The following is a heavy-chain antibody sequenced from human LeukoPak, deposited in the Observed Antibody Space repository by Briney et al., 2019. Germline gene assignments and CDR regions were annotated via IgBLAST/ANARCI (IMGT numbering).Heavy chain of an antibody. J-gene: IGHJ6*02. Sequence: GSLRLSCAASGFTVSSNYMSWVRQAPGKGLEWVSSISSSSSYIYYADSVKGRFTISRDNAKNSLYLQMNSLRAEDTAVYYCAIERQDVWGQGTTVTVSS. V-gene: IGHV3-21*01. CDR2: ISSSSSYI. CDR1: GFTVSSNY. CDR3: AIERQDV.